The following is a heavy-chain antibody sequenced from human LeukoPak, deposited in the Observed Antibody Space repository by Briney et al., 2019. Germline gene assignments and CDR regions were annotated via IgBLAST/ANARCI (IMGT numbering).Heavy chain of an antibody. Sequence: ASVKVSCKASGYTFTSYDINWVRQATGQGLEWMGWMNPNSGNTGYAQKFQGRVTMTRNTSISTAYMELSSLRSEDTAVYYCARTSYGSGSLEKYYYYYYMDVWGKGTTVTVSS. V-gene: IGHV1-8*01. D-gene: IGHD3-10*01. J-gene: IGHJ6*03. CDR1: GYTFTSYD. CDR3: ARTSYGSGSLEKYYYYYYMDV. CDR2: MNPNSGNT.